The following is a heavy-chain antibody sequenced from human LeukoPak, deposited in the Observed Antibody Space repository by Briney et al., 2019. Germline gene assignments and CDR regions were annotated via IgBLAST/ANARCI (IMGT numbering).Heavy chain of an antibody. V-gene: IGHV3-7*01. J-gene: IGHJ4*02. Sequence: GGSLRLSCAASGFTFSSYWMSWVRQAPGKGLEWVANIKQDGSEKYYVDSVKGRFTISRDNAKNSLYLQMNSLRDEDTAVYYCARVSPTTVSTLQYFDYWGQGTLVTVSS. CDR1: GFTFSSYW. CDR3: ARVSPTTVSTLQYFDY. CDR2: IKQDGSEK. D-gene: IGHD4-17*01.